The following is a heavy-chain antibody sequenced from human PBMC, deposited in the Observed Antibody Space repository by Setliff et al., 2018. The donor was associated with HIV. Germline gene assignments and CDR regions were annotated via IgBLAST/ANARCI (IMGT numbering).Heavy chain of an antibody. J-gene: IGHJ2*01. Sequence: PSETLSLTCTVSGGSISSYYWSWIRQPAGKGLEWIGRIYTSGSTSYNPSLKSRLTISVDTSKNQFSLKLSSVTAADTAVYYCARAGGGGRWLHLSYWYFDLWGRGTLVTVSS. CDR2: IYTSGST. D-gene: IGHD3-16*01. V-gene: IGHV4-4*07. CDR3: ARAGGGGRWLHLSYWYFDL. CDR1: GGSISSYY.